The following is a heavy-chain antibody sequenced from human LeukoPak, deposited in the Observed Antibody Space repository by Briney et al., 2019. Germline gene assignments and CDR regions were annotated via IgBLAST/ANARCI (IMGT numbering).Heavy chain of an antibody. CDR2: IIPIFGTA. Sequence: ASVKVSCKASGGTFSSYAISWVRQAPGQGLEWMGGIIPIFGTANYAQKFQGGVTITADESTSTAYMELSSLRSEDTAVYYCARNVNTAMVTHWYFDLWGRGTLVTVSS. CDR3: ARNVNTAMVTHWYFDL. D-gene: IGHD5-18*01. V-gene: IGHV1-69*13. J-gene: IGHJ2*01. CDR1: GGTFSSYA.